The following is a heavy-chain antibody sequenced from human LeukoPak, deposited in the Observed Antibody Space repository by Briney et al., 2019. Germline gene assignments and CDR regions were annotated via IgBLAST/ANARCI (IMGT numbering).Heavy chain of an antibody. Sequence: PSETLSLTCTVSGGSISSGDYYWSWIRQPPGKGLEWIGYIYYSGSTYYNPSLKSRVTISVDTSKNQFSLKLSSVTAADTAVYYCARDPLGDAFDIWGQGTMVTVSS. J-gene: IGHJ3*02. CDR2: IYYSGST. CDR1: GGSISSGDYY. CDR3: ARDPLGDAFDI. V-gene: IGHV4-30-4*01.